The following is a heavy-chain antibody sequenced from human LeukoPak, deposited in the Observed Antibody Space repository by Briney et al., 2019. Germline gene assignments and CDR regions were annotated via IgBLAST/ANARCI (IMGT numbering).Heavy chain of an antibody. CDR3: SRAPYFDFYMDV. Sequence: QPGRSLRLSCTASGFTFGDSGINWFRQAPGKGLEWVSFIRSKAYGGTIQYAASVKGRFTISRDDSKSIAYLQMNSLKTEDTAVYYCSRAPYFDFYMDVWGKGTTVIVSS. D-gene: IGHD3-3*01. V-gene: IGHV3-49*03. CDR1: GFTFGDSG. CDR2: IRSKAYGGTI. J-gene: IGHJ6*03.